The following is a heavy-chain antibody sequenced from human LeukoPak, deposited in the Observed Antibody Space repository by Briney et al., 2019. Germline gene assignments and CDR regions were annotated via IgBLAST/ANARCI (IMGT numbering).Heavy chain of an antibody. J-gene: IGHJ5*02. CDR2: TYYRSKWYN. D-gene: IGHD6-13*01. Sequence: SQTLSLTCAISGDSVSSNSAAWNWIRQSPSRGLEWLGRTYYRSKWYNDYAVSVKGRITINPDTSKNQFSLQLNSVTPEDTAVYYCARGRYSSRWYFGWFDPWGQGTLVTVSS. CDR3: ARGRYSSRWYFGWFDP. CDR1: GDSVSSNSAA. V-gene: IGHV6-1*01.